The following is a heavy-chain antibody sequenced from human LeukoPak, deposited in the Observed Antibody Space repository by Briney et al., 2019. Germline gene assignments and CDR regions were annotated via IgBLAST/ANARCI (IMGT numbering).Heavy chain of an antibody. V-gene: IGHV1-69*13. CDR3: ARGGNWNDVHY. CDR1: GGTFRSYA. CDR2: IIPLIGTS. D-gene: IGHD1-1*01. J-gene: IGHJ4*02. Sequence: SVKVSCMASGGTFRSYAFSWVRQAPGQGLQWMGGIIPLIGTSKHAQKFQGRVTITADGSTSTVYMELSSLRSEDTAVYYCARGGNWNDVHYWGQGTLVTVSS.